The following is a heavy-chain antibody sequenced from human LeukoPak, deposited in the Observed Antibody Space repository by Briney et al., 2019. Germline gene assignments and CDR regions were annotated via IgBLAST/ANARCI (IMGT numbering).Heavy chain of an antibody. V-gene: IGHV3-23*01. Sequence: PGGSLRLSCAASGFTFSSYAMSWVRQAPGKGLEWVSAISGSGGSTYYADSVKGRFTISRDNSKNTLYLQMNSLRVEDTATYFCAKVQFHWGPIDYWGQGTPVIVSS. J-gene: IGHJ4*02. D-gene: IGHD7-27*01. CDR1: GFTFSSYA. CDR3: AKVQFHWGPIDY. CDR2: ISGSGGST.